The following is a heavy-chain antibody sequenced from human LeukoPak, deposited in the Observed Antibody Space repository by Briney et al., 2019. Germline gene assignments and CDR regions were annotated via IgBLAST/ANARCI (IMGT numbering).Heavy chain of an antibody. D-gene: IGHD2-15*01. CDR2: INHSGST. CDR1: GRSFTGYY. CDR3: AGGPLSCSGGSCSPLWGLRCYYHMDV. Sequence: SETLSLTCAVYGRSFTGYYWRWIRQPPGKGLEWIGEINHSGSTNYNPSLKSRVTISVDTSKNQFSLKLSSVTAADTAVYYCAGGPLSCSGGSCSPLWGLRCYYHMDVWGKGTTVTVSS. V-gene: IGHV4-34*01. J-gene: IGHJ6*03.